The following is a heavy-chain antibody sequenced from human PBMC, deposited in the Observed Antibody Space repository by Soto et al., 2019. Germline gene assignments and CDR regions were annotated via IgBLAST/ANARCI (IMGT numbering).Heavy chain of an antibody. Sequence: GGSLRLSCAASGFTFSTYGMHWVRQAPGKGLEWVAFISDDGTSKYYADSVKGRFTISRDNSKNTLYLQMSSLRVEDTAVYYCAKASGSYQCYYAMDVWGQGTTVTVSS. CDR3: AKASGSYQCYYAMDV. D-gene: IGHD3-10*01. CDR2: ISDDGTSK. CDR1: GFTFSTYG. J-gene: IGHJ6*02. V-gene: IGHV3-30*18.